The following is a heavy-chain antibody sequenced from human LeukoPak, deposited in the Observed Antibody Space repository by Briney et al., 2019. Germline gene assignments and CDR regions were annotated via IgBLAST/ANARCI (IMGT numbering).Heavy chain of an antibody. CDR2: ISPSGSTI. CDR3: ARDPRGSGGGYYGMDV. Sequence: GGSLRLSCAASGFTFSSYEVNWVRQAPGKGLEWVSYISPSGSTIYYADSVKGRFTISRDNAKSSLYLQMNSLRAEDTAVYYCARDPRGSGGGYYGMDVWGQGTTVTVSS. D-gene: IGHD3-10*01. CDR1: GFTFSSYE. J-gene: IGHJ6*02. V-gene: IGHV3-48*03.